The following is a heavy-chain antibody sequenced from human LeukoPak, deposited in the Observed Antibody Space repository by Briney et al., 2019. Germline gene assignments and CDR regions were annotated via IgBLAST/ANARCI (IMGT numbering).Heavy chain of an antibody. Sequence: ASVKVSCKASGYTFTSYYMHWLRQAPGQGLEWMGIINLSDGSTSYTQRFQGRVIVTRDTSTSTVYMELSSLRSEDTAVYYCARVYSGYDCGYWGQGTLVTVSS. D-gene: IGHD5-12*01. V-gene: IGHV1-46*01. CDR1: GYTFTSYY. J-gene: IGHJ4*02. CDR3: ARVYSGYDCGY. CDR2: INLSDGST.